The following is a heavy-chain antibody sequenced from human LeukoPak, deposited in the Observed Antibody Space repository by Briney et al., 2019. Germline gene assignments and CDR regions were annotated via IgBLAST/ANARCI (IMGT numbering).Heavy chain of an antibody. Sequence: SETLSLTCTVSGGSISSYYWSWIRQPPGKGLEWIGYIYYSGSTNYNPSLKSRVTISVDTSKNQFSLKLSSVTAADTAVYYCAREGYCSGGSCYPLLNYWGQGTLVTVSS. V-gene: IGHV4-59*01. D-gene: IGHD2-15*01. CDR2: IYYSGST. J-gene: IGHJ4*02. CDR1: GGSISSYY. CDR3: AREGYCSGGSCYPLLNY.